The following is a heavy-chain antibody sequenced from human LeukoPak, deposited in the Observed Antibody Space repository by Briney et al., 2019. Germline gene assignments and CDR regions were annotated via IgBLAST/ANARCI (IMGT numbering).Heavy chain of an antibody. CDR2: INHSGST. CDR1: GGSFSGYY. Sequence: SETLSLTCAVYGGSFSGYYWSWIRQPPGKGLEWIGEINHSGSTNYNPSLKSRVTISVDTSKNQFSLKLSSVTAADTAVYHCARRGRITMVRGVLYYYYYMDVWGKGTTVTISS. V-gene: IGHV4-34*01. D-gene: IGHD3-10*01. CDR3: ARRGRITMVRGVLYYYYYMDV. J-gene: IGHJ6*03.